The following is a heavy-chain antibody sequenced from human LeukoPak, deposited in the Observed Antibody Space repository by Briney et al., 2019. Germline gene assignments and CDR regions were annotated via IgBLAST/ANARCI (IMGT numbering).Heavy chain of an antibody. CDR3: AKDSYGSGSYYIGY. J-gene: IGHJ4*02. V-gene: IGHV3-21*04. CDR2: ISSSSSYI. CDR1: GFTFSSYS. D-gene: IGHD3-10*01. Sequence: GGSLRLSCAASGFTFSSYSMNWVRQAPGKGLEWVSSISSSSSYIYYADSVKGRFTISRDNAKNSLYLQMNSLRAEDTALYYCAKDSYGSGSYYIGYWGQGTLVTVSS.